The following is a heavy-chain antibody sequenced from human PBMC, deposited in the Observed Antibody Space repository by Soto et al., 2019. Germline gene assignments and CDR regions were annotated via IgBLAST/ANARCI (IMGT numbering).Heavy chain of an antibody. V-gene: IGHV3-23*01. CDR1: GFPFSSYG. D-gene: IGHD4-17*01. J-gene: IGHJ4*02. CDR2: ISGSGGTT. CDR3: AKPSTSTTVTTCFDY. Sequence: GGSLRLSCAASGFPFSSYGMSWVRQAPGKGLEWVSSISGSGGTTYHADSVKGRFTISRDNSKNTLYLQMNSLRVDDTAVYYCAKPSTSTTVTTCFDYWGQGALVTVSS.